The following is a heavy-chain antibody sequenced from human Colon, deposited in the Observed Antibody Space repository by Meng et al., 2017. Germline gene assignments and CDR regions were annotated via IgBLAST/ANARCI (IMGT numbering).Heavy chain of an antibody. CDR3: ARERLSSGWYGGRWFDP. CDR1: GGSFSGYY. CDR2: INHSGST. V-gene: IGHV4-34*01. J-gene: IGHJ5*02. D-gene: IGHD6-19*01. Sequence: GQVQQGGAWLLKPSETLSLTCAVYGGSFSGYYWSWIRQPPGKGLEWIGEINHSGSTNYNPSLKSRVTISVDTSKNQFSLKLSSVTAADTAVYYCARERLSSGWYGGRWFDPWGQGTLVTVSS.